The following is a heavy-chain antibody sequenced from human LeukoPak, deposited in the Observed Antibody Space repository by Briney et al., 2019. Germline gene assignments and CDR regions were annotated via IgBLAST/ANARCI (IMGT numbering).Heavy chain of an antibody. Sequence: GSLRLSCAASGFTFSSCGFNWVRQAPGKGLEWVSSIGRTGTDRYYADSVRGRFTISRDNAKNSMYLQIHSLRDEDTAVYYCATETIGRHYDYWGQGTLLTVSS. CDR2: IGRTGTDR. CDR3: ATETIGRHYDY. V-gene: IGHV3-21*01. J-gene: IGHJ4*02. D-gene: IGHD1-14*01. CDR1: GFTFSSCG.